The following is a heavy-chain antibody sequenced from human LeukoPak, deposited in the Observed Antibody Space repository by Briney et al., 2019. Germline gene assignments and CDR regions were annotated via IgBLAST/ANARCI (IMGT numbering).Heavy chain of an antibody. CDR1: GGSISSYY. Sequence: SETLSLTCTVSGGSISSYYWSWIRQPAGKGLEWIGRIYTSGSTNYNPSLKSRVTMSVDTSKNQFSLKLSSVTAADTAVYYCAIVDCYDSSGYRNFDYWGQGTLVTVSS. CDR2: IYTSGST. D-gene: IGHD3-22*01. J-gene: IGHJ4*02. CDR3: AIVDCYDSSGYRNFDY. V-gene: IGHV4-4*07.